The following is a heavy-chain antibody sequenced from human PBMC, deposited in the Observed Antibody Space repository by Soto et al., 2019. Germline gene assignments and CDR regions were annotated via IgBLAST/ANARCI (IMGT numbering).Heavy chain of an antibody. CDR3: ARDGENYFDY. CDR1: GFTFSSYW. V-gene: IGHV3-7*01. CDR2: IKQAGSEK. Sequence: EVQLVESGGGLVQPGGSLRLSCAASGFTFSSYWMSWVRQAPGQGLVWVANIKQAGSEKYYVDAVKGRFTISRDNAKNSLYLQMNSLRAEDTAVYYCARDGENYFDYWGQGTLVTVSS. J-gene: IGHJ4*02. D-gene: IGHD7-27*01.